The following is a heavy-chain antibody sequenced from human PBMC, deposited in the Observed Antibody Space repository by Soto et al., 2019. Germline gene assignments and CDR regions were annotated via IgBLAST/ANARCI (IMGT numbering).Heavy chain of an antibody. CDR1: GGSISSYY. Sequence: SETLSLTCTVSGGSISSYYWSWIRQPPGKGLEWIGYIYYSGSTNYNPSLKSRVTISVDTSKNQFSLKLSSVTAADTAVYYCASSSTRIAVAGNYFDYWGQGTLVTVS. CDR2: IYYSGST. V-gene: IGHV4-59*08. J-gene: IGHJ4*02. D-gene: IGHD6-19*01. CDR3: ASSSTRIAVAGNYFDY.